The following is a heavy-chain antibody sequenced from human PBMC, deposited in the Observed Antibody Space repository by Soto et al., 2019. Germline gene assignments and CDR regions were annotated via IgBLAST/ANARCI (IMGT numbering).Heavy chain of an antibody. CDR1: GFSFSSYG. CDR3: AKDYGPKAPYPYSNTHTDF. V-gene: IGHV3-30*18. J-gene: IGHJ4*02. CDR2: ISDDGTFK. Sequence: QRQLVDSGGGVVQPGRSLRLSCEASGFSFSSYGMHWVRQAPGKGLEWVAVISDDGTFKDYADSVKGRFTISRDNSEKTLFLQMNSLGTNDTAVYYCAKDYGPKAPYPYSNTHTDFWGLGTRVTVSS. D-gene: IGHD6-13*01.